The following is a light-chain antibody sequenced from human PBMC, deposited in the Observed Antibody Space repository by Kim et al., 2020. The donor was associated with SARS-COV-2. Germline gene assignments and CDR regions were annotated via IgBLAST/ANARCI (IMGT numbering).Light chain of an antibody. CDR1: QSISSY. V-gene: IGKV1-39*01. J-gene: IGKJ5*01. CDR3: QQSYSTPSIT. CDR2: AAS. Sequence: SVGDRVTITCRARQSISSYLNWYQQKPGKAPKLLIYAASSLQSGVPSRFSGSGSGTDFTLTISSLQPEDFATYYCQQSYSTPSITFGQGTRLEIK.